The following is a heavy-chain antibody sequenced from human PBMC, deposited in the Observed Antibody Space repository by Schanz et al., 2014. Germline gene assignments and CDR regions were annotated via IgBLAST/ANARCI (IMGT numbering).Heavy chain of an antibody. J-gene: IGHJ4*02. CDR2: IKLDGSEK. CDR3: AKYGTGKGVSFEY. D-gene: IGHD1-26*01. Sequence: EVYLVESGGDLVQPGKSLRLSCAASGFTFDDFGMHWVRQAPGEGLVWVANIKLDGSEKYYVDSVKGRFTISRDNAKNSLYLQMNSLTAEDTAVYYCAKYGTGKGVSFEYWGQGTLVTVSS. V-gene: IGHV3-7*01. CDR1: GFTFDDFG.